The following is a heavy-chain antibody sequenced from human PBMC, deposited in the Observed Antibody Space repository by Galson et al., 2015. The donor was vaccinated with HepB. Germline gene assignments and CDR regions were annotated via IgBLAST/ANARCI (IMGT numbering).Heavy chain of an antibody. J-gene: IGHJ5*02. Sequence: SLRLSCAASGFTFNNAWMNWVRQAPGKGLEWVGRIKSKTDGATTEYAAPVKCRFTISRDDSRNTLYLQMNSLRTDDTAVYYCTTDVYFSSYWSWLDPWGQGTLVTVSS. CDR1: GFTFNNAW. V-gene: IGHV3-15*01. D-gene: IGHD2-2*01. CDR2: IKSKTDGATT. CDR3: TTDVYFSSYWSWLDP.